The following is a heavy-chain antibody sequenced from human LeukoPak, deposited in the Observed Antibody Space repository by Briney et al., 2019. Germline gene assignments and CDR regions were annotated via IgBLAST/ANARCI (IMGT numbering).Heavy chain of an antibody. J-gene: IGHJ4*02. D-gene: IGHD2-15*01. CDR3: ARSLFDY. V-gene: IGHV3-30*03. CDR2: ISYDGSNK. Sequence: PGGSLRLSCAASGFTFSSYGMHWVRLAPGKGLEWVAVISYDGSNKYYADSVKGRFTISRDNSKNTLYLQMNSLRAEDTAVYYCARSLFDYWGQGTLVTVSS. CDR1: GFTFSSYG.